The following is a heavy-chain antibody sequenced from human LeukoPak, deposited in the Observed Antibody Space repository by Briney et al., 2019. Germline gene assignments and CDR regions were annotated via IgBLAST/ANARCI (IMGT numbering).Heavy chain of an antibody. CDR2: IWYDGSNK. V-gene: IGHV3-33*06. CDR1: GFTFSSYG. CDR3: AKSGGYMFAWFDP. Sequence: PGRSLRLFCAASGFTFSSYGMHWVRQAPGKGLEWVAVIWYDGSNKYYADSVKGRFTISRDNPKNTLYLQMNSLRAEDTAVYYCAKSGGYMFAWFDPWGQGTLVTVSS. J-gene: IGHJ5*02. D-gene: IGHD1-1*01.